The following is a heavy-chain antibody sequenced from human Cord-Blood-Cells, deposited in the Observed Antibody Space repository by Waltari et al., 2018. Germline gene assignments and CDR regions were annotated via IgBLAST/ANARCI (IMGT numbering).Heavy chain of an antibody. J-gene: IGHJ4*02. V-gene: IGHV3-30*04. D-gene: IGHD3-10*01. CDR2: ISYDGSNK. CDR3: ARDRYGSGSYDY. Sequence: QVQLVESGGGVVQPGRSLRLSCAASGFTFSSYAMHWVRQAPGKGMAWVAVISYDGSNKYYADSVKGRFTISRDNSKNTLYLQMNSLRAEDTAVYYCARDRYGSGSYDYWGQGTLVTVSS. CDR1: GFTFSSYA.